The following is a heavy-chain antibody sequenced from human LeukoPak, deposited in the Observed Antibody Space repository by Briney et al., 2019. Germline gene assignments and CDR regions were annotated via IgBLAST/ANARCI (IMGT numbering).Heavy chain of an antibody. J-gene: IGHJ6*03. CDR1: GGSISSYY. CDR3: ARAPLFFRSGQGLYYYYMDV. V-gene: IGHV4-4*07. D-gene: IGHD3-3*01. Sequence: SETLSLTCTVSGGSISSYYWSWIRQPAGKGLEWIGRIYTRGSTNYNPSLKSRVTMSVDTSRSQFSLKLSSLTAADTAVYYCARAPLFFRSGQGLYYYYMDVWGKGTTVTVSS. CDR2: IYTRGST.